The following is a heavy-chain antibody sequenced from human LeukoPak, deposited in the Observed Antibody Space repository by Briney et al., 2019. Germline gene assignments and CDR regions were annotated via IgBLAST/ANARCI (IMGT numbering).Heavy chain of an antibody. CDR3: ARDLNLYYGSGIGY. J-gene: IGHJ4*02. D-gene: IGHD3-10*01. Sequence: GGSLRLSCAASGFTFSSYNMNWVRQAPGKGLEWVSSISSSSSYIYYADSVKGRFTISRDNAKNSLYLQMNSLRAEDTAAYYCARDLNLYYGSGIGYWGQGTLVTVSS. V-gene: IGHV3-21*01. CDR1: GFTFSSYN. CDR2: ISSSSSYI.